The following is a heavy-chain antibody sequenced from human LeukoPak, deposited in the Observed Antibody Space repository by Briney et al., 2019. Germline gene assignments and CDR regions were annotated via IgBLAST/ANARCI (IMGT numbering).Heavy chain of an antibody. J-gene: IGHJ4*02. V-gene: IGHV4-59*08. CDR1: GGSISSSY. Sequence: SETLSLTCTVSGGSISSSYWSWIRQPPGKGLEWIGYIYYSGSTNNNPSFKSRVAISVDTPKNPFSLKLSSVAAADTAVYYCATWGIAVAGTFDYWGQGTLVTVST. CDR2: IYYSGST. D-gene: IGHD6-19*01. CDR3: ATWGIAVAGTFDY.